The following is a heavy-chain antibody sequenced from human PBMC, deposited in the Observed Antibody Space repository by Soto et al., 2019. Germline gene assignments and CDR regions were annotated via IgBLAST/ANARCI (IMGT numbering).Heavy chain of an antibody. D-gene: IGHD3-22*01. Sequence: GGSLRLSCAASGFTFSSYGMHWVRQAPGKGLEWVAVISYDGSNKYYADSVKGRFTISRDNSKNTLYLQMNSLRAEDTAVYYCAKGEGYYYDSSGYFFDYWGQGTLVTVSS. V-gene: IGHV3-30*18. J-gene: IGHJ4*02. CDR2: ISYDGSNK. CDR3: AKGEGYYYDSSGYFFDY. CDR1: GFTFSSYG.